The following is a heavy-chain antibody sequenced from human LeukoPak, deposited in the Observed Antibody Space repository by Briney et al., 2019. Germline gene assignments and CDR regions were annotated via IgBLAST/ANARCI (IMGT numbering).Heavy chain of an antibody. V-gene: IGHV1-46*01. CDR3: ARETDIAAAANYFDY. Sequence: ASVKVSCKASGYTFTSYYIHWVRQAPGQGLEWMGIISPSGGGTTYAQKFQGRVTMTRDMSTSTVYMELSSLRSEDTAVYYCARETDIAAAANYFDYWGQGTLVTVSS. J-gene: IGHJ4*02. CDR2: ISPSGGGT. D-gene: IGHD6-13*01. CDR1: GYTFTSYY.